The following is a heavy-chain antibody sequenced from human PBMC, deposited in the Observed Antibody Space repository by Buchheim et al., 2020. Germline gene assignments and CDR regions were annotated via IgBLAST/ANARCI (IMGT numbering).Heavy chain of an antibody. J-gene: IGHJ4*02. Sequence: EVQLLESGGGLVQPGGSLRLSCAASGFTFSTYAMSWVRQAPGKGLEWVSTISGSDSGTYYADSVKGRFTISRDNSKNTVDLQMNSLRVEDTAIYYCAKDDRYRSSWYFDYWGQGTL. CDR1: GFTFSTYA. CDR3: AKDDRYRSSWYFDY. V-gene: IGHV3-23*01. D-gene: IGHD6-13*01. CDR2: ISGSDSGT.